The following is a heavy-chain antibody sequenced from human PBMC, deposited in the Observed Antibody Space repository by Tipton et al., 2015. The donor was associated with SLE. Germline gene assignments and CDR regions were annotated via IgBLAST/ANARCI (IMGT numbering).Heavy chain of an antibody. CDR1: GYSISSGYY. Sequence: TLSLTCAVSGYSISSGYYWGWIRQPPGKGVGWIGSIYHSGSTSHTPPLNSRVTKSVNTSKNQFSLKLCSVTAADTAVYYCARGITVTRAFDIWGQGTMVTVSS. J-gene: IGHJ3*02. CDR2: IYHSGST. V-gene: IGHV4-38-2*01. CDR3: ARGITVTRAFDI. D-gene: IGHD4-11*01.